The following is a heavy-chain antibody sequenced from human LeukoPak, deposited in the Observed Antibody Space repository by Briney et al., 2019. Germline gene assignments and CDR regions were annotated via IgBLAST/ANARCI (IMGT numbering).Heavy chain of an antibody. CDR1: GYTFTVYY. V-gene: IGHV1-2*02. CDR2: INPNSGGT. J-gene: IGHJ4*02. D-gene: IGHD1-26*01. Sequence: ASVTVSYKASGYTFTVYYMHWVRQAPGQGLEWMGWINPNSGGTNYAQKFQGRVTMTRDTSISTAYMELSRLRSDDTAVYYCARDMGATLFDYWGQGTLVTVSS. CDR3: ARDMGATLFDY.